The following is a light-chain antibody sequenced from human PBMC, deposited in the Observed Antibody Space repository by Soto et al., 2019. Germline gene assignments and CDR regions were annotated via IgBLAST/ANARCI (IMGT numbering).Light chain of an antibody. CDR2: EDT. Sequence: FMLTQPHSVSESPGKTVTISCTRSSGSIGSNSVQWYQHRPGSSTTTVIYEDTQRPSGVPDRFSGSIDSSSNSASLSISGLKTEDEADYYCQSYDSNNVVFGGGTKLTVL. J-gene: IGLJ2*01. CDR1: SGSIGSNS. V-gene: IGLV6-57*01. CDR3: QSYDSNNVV.